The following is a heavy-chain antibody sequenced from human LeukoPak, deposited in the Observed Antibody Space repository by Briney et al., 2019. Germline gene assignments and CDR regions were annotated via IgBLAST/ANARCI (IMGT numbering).Heavy chain of an antibody. CDR1: GFTFSSYW. Sequence: PGGSLRLSCAASGFTFSSYWMSWVRQAPGKGLERVANIKQDGSEKYYVDSVKGRFTISRANAKNSLYLQMNSLRAEDTAVYYCARLDYLGAFDIWGQGTMVTISS. CDR3: ARLDYLGAFDI. CDR2: IKQDGSEK. D-gene: IGHD4-11*01. J-gene: IGHJ3*02. V-gene: IGHV3-7*01.